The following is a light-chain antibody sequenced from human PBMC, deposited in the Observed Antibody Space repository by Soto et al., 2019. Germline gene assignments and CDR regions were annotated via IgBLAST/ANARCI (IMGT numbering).Light chain of an antibody. CDR3: QQYGDSPQT. CDR1: QNIRNY. J-gene: IGKJ1*01. Sequence: DIQMTQSPSTLSASVGDRVTITCRASQNIRNYLAWYQQKPGKAPKLLIYKASNLESGVPSRFSGSGSGTEFALFISSLQSEDFAVYYCQQYGDSPQTFGPGTKVDIK. CDR2: KAS. V-gene: IGKV1-5*03.